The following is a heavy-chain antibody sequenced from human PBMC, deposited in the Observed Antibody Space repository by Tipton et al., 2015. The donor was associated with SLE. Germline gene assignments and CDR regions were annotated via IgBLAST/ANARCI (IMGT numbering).Heavy chain of an antibody. CDR1: GDSISYYY. CDR2: ISYSGTT. Sequence: TLSLTCTVSGDSISYYYWSWIRQSPVKGLEWIGYISYSGTTDYNPSLKSRVTISLDTSKRHFSLKLSSVTAADTAVYYCAGGLIGTSGGSWFYYGMDVWGQGTTVTVSS. D-gene: IGHD2/OR15-2a*01. CDR3: AGGLIGTSGGSWFYYGMDV. V-gene: IGHV4-59*01. J-gene: IGHJ6*02.